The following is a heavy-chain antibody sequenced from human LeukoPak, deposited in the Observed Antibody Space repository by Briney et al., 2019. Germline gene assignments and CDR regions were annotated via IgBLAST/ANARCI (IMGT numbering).Heavy chain of an antibody. Sequence: PGGSLRLSCAASGFTFSSYAMSWVRQAPGKGLEWVSVISDSGGSTYYADSVKGRFTISRDNSKNTLYLQMNSLRAEDTAVYYCARSSPPLYYYDSSGYYYFDYWGQGTLVTVSS. CDR2: ISDSGGST. J-gene: IGHJ4*02. V-gene: IGHV3-23*01. CDR1: GFTFSSYA. CDR3: ARSSPPLYYYDSSGYYYFDY. D-gene: IGHD3-22*01.